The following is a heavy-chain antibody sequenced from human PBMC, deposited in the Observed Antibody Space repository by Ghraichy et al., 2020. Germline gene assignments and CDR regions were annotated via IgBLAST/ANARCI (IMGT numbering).Heavy chain of an antibody. CDR2: IYYSGST. CDR3: ARHVADSSWYSYYFDY. V-gene: IGHV4-39*01. Sequence: SETLSLTCTVSGGSISRSSYSWSWIRQPPGKGLEWIGSIYYSGSTFRNPSLKSRVTISVDTSKNQFSLRLTSVTAADTAVYYCARHVADSSWYSYYFDYWGQVTPVTVSS. J-gene: IGHJ4*02. CDR1: GGSISRSSYS. D-gene: IGHD3-22*01.